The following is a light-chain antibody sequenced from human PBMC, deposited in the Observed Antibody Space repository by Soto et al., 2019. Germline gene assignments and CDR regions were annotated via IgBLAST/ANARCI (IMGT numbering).Light chain of an antibody. V-gene: IGKV1-39*01. CDR3: QHSYSTTPYT. J-gene: IGKJ2*01. CDR1: QSISSY. Sequence: DIQMTQSPSSLSASVGDRVTITCRASQSISSYLNWYQQKQGKAPKLLIYAASNLQSGVPSRFTGGRAVTDFSLTISSLQPEDFVTYYCQHSYSTTPYTFGQGTKLEIK. CDR2: AAS.